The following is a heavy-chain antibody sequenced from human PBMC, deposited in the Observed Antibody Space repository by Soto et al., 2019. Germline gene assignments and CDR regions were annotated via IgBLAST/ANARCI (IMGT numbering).Heavy chain of an antibody. J-gene: IGHJ4*02. CDR3: AKDQRWEVPHYFDH. CDR2: ISGSGGGT. V-gene: IGHV3-23*01. D-gene: IGHD1-26*01. Sequence: GGTLRLSGVASGFTFSTYGMTWVRQAPGKGLERVPSISGSGGGTYYADSVKGRFTISRDNSKNTVYLQMNSLRAEDTATYYCAKDQRWEVPHYFDHWRQGAQVTVSS. CDR1: GFTFSTYG.